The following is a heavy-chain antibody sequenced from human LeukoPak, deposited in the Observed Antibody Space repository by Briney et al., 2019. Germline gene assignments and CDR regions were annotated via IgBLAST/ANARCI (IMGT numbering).Heavy chain of an antibody. CDR2: IKSKTDGGTT. V-gene: IGHV3-15*01. J-gene: IGHJ4*02. CDR3: TTDLSWEPLDY. Sequence: GGYLRLSCAASGFTFSNAWMSWVRQAPGKGLEWVGRIKSKTDGGTTDYAAPVTGRFTISRDESKNTLYLQMNSLKTEDTAVYYCTTDLSWEPLDYWGQRTLVTVSS. CDR1: GFTFSNAW. D-gene: IGHD1-26*01.